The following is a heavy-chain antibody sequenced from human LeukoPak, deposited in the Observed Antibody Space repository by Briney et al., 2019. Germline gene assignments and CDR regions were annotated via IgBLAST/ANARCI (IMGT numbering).Heavy chain of an antibody. CDR2: INHSGST. V-gene: IGHV4-34*01. D-gene: IGHD3-22*01. Sequence: PSETLSLTCAVYGGSFSGYYWSWIRQPPGKGLEWIGEINHSGSTNYNPSLKSRVTISVDTSKNQFSLKLSSVTAADTAVYYCARRTGGSSVAPFDYWGQGTLVTVSS. CDR3: ARRTGGSSVAPFDY. J-gene: IGHJ4*02. CDR1: GGSFSGYY.